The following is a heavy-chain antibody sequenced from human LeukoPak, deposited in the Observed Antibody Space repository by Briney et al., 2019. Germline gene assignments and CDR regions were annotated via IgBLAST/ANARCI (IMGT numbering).Heavy chain of an antibody. J-gene: IGHJ4*02. CDR2: FDPEDGET. CDR3: APGIHDSSGYYLDY. Sequence: ASVNVSCKVSGYTLTELSMHWVRQAPGKGLEWMGGFDPEDGETIYAQKFQGRVTMTEDTSTDTAYMELSSLRSEDTAVYYCAPGIHDSSGYYLDYWGQGTLVTVSS. D-gene: IGHD3-22*01. V-gene: IGHV1-24*01. CDR1: GYTLTELS.